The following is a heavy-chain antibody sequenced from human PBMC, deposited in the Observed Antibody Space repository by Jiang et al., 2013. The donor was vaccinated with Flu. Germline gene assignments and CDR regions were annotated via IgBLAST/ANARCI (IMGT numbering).Heavy chain of an antibody. J-gene: IGHJ4*02. D-gene: IGHD5-12*01. CDR2: FYYSGST. CDR1: DDSISSYY. V-gene: IGHV4-59*08. Sequence: GLVKPSETLSLTCTVSDDSISSYYWSWIRQPPGKGLEWIGYFYYSGSTNYNPSLKSRVTISVDTSKNQFSLKLSSVTAADTAVHYCARHGLATQPDFEYWGQGTLVTVSS. CDR3: ARHGLATQPDFEY.